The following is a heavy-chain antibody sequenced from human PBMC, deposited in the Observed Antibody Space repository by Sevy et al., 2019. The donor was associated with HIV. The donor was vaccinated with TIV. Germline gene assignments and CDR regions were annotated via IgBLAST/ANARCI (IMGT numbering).Heavy chain of an antibody. CDR2: IWYDGSNK. Sequence: GGSLRLSCAASGFTFSSYGMHWVRQAPGKGLEWVAVIWYDGSNKYYADSVKGRFTISRDNSKNTLYLQMNSLRAEDTAVYYCAKVEAAAGWAFYYYYYMDVWGKGTTVTVSS. CDR1: GFTFSSYG. D-gene: IGHD6-13*01. CDR3: AKVEAAAGWAFYYYYYMDV. J-gene: IGHJ6*03. V-gene: IGHV3-33*06.